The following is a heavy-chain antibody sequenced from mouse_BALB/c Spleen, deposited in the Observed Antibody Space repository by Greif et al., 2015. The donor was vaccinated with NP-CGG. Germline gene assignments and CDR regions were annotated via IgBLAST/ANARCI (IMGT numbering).Heavy chain of an antibody. V-gene: IGHV1-69*02. CDR2: IYPSDSYT. J-gene: IGHJ2*01. Sequence: QVQLQQSGAELVRLGASVKLSCKASGYTFTSYWINWVKQRPGQGLEWIGDIYPSDSYTNYNQKFKDKATLTVDKSSSTAYMQLSSPTSEDSAVYYCTRSEGNYYFDYWGQGTTLTVSS. D-gene: IGHD2-1*01. CDR1: GYTFTSYW. CDR3: TRSEGNYYFDY.